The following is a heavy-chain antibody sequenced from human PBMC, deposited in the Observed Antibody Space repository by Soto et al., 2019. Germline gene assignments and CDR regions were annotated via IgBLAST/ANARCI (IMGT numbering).Heavy chain of an antibody. V-gene: IGHV3-64*01. CDR3: ARDRVDTAMVRAFYYYGMDV. CDR2: ISSNGGST. Sequence: EVQLVESGGGLVQPGGSLRLSCAASGFTFSSYAMHWVRQAPGKGLEYVSAISSNGGSTYYANSVKGRFTISRDNSKNTLYLQMGSLRAEDMAVYYCARDRVDTAMVRAFYYYGMDVWGQGTTVTVSS. CDR1: GFTFSSYA. J-gene: IGHJ6*02. D-gene: IGHD5-18*01.